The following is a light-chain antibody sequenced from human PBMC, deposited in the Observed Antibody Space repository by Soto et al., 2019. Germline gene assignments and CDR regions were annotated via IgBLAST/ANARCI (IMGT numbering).Light chain of an antibody. CDR1: QSVSSSY. V-gene: IGKV3-15*01. CDR2: GAS. Sequence: SVVTPSPCSLSVSPAARATLSCMASQSVSSSYLAWYQQKPGQAPRLLIYGASTRATDMPGRFSGRGAGAEFTLTISSLQSEDFAVYYCQLDRIWPRTFCRGANVAIK. J-gene: IGKJ4*02. CDR3: QLDRIWPRT.